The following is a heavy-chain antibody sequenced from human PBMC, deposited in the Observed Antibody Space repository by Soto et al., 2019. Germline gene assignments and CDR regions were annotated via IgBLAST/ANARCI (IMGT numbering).Heavy chain of an antibody. CDR3: AREVIASTGDVVVAYFDY. Sequence: GGSLRLSCAASGFTFSSYAMHWVRQAPGKGLEWVAVISYDGSNKYYADSVKGRFTISRDNSKNTLYLQMNSLRAEDTAVYYCAREVIASTGDVVVAYFDYWGQGTLVTVSS. J-gene: IGHJ4*02. CDR1: GFTFSSYA. D-gene: IGHD2-15*01. CDR2: ISYDGSNK. V-gene: IGHV3-30-3*01.